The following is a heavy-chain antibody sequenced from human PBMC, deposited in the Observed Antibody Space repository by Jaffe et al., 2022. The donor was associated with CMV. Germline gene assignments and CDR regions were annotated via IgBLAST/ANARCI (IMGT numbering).Heavy chain of an antibody. V-gene: IGHV4-59*08. Sequence: QVQLQESGPGLVKPSETLSLTCTVSGGSISSYYWSWIRQPPGKGLEWIGYIYYSGSTNYNPSLKSRVTISVDTSKNQFSLKLSSVTAADTAVYYCALGPILEWFPPYMDVWGKGTTVTVSS. J-gene: IGHJ6*03. CDR2: IYYSGST. CDR3: ALGPILEWFPPYMDV. D-gene: IGHD3-3*01. CDR1: GGSISSYY.